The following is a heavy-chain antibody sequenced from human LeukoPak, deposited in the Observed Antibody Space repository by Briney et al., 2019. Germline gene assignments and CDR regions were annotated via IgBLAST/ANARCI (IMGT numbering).Heavy chain of an antibody. J-gene: IGHJ6*03. D-gene: IGHD5-24*01. CDR2: IKSKNDGATT. CDR1: GFTFSSYA. V-gene: IGHV3-15*01. CDR3: VTRDVYKPRYLMDV. Sequence: GGSLRLSCAASGFTFSSYAMNWVRQAPGEGLVCVGRIKSKNDGATTDYAAPVGGRFTISTDDSKNTLYLQMNSLKTEDTAVYYCVTRDVYKPRYLMDVWGKGTTVTVSS.